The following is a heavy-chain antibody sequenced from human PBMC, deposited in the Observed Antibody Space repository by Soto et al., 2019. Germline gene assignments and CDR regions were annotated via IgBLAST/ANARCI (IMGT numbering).Heavy chain of an antibody. Sequence: ASVKVSCKASGYTFTSYAMHWVRQAPGQRLEWMGWINAGNGNTKYSQKFQGRVTITRDTSASTAYMELSSLRSEDTAGDYWARDWVDYDILPGYSISGSENNWFDPWGQGTLVTASS. CDR2: INAGNGNT. V-gene: IGHV1-3*01. CDR1: GYTFTSYA. J-gene: IGHJ5*02. CDR3: ARDWVDYDILPGYSISGSENNWFDP. D-gene: IGHD3-9*01.